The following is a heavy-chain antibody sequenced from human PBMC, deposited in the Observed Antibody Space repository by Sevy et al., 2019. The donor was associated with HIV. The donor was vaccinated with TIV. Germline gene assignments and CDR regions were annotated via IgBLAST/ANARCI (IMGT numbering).Heavy chain of an antibody. CDR2: LSFGCGKI. Sequence: GGSLRLSCAASGFDFSIYSMSWVHQAPGKGLEWVSTLSFGCGKINYADSVKGRFTISRDNSKSSVYLQMNNMRVEDTAVYYCAREGCTKPHDYWCQGTLVTVSS. J-gene: IGHJ4*02. D-gene: IGHD2-8*01. CDR1: GFDFSIYS. V-gene: IGHV3-23*01. CDR3: AREGCTKPHDY.